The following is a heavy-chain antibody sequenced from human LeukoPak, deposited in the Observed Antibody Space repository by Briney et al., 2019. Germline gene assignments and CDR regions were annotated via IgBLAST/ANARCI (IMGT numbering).Heavy chain of an antibody. CDR2: IIPIFGTA. V-gene: IGHV1-69*05. Sequence: GSSVKVSCKASGGTFSSYAISWVRQAPGQGLEWMGGIIPIFGTANYAQKSQGRVTITTDESTSTAYMELSSLRSEDTAVYYCASGIVVVLAANLDYWGQGTLVTVSS. D-gene: IGHD2-2*01. J-gene: IGHJ4*02. CDR3: ASGIVVVLAANLDY. CDR1: GGTFSSYA.